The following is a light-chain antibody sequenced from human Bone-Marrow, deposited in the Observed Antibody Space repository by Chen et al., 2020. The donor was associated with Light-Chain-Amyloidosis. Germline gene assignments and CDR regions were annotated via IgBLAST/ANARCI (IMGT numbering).Light chain of an antibody. V-gene: IGLV3-21*02. CDR2: DYS. J-gene: IGLJ3*02. Sequence: SYVLTQPSSVSVAPGQTATIACGGNNIGSTSVHWYQQTPGQAPLLVVYDYSDRPSGIPERLSGSNSGNTATRTISRVEAGDEADYYCQVWERSSDRPVFGGGTKLTVL. CDR1: NIGSTS. CDR3: QVWERSSDRPV.